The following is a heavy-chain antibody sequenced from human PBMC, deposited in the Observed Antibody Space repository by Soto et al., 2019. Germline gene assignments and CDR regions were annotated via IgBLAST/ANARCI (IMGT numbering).Heavy chain of an antibody. V-gene: IGHV6-1*01. D-gene: IGHD6-13*01. Sequence: SQTLSLTCAISGDSVSSNSASWNWIRQSPSRGLEWLGRTYYRSKWYNDYAVSVKSRITINPDTSKNQFSLQLNSVTPEDTAVYYCARDHRQLVSRPIDYWGQGTLVTVSS. J-gene: IGHJ4*02. CDR2: TYYRSKWYN. CDR3: ARDHRQLVSRPIDY. CDR1: GDSVSSNSAS.